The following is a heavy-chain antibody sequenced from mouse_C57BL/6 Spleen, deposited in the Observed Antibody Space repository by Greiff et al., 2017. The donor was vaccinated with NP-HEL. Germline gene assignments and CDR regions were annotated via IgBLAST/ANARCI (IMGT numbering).Heavy chain of an antibody. D-gene: IGHD1-1*01. CDR3: ARIPYYGSSLGYAMDY. CDR2: IWWDDDK. V-gene: IGHV8-8*01. J-gene: IGHJ2*01. Sequence: QVQLQQSGPGILQPSQTLSLTCSFSGFSLSTFGMGVGWIRQPSGKGLEWLAHIWWDDDKYYNPALKSRLTISKDTSKNQVFLKIANVDTADTATYYCARIPYYGSSLGYAMDYWGQGTTLTVSS. CDR1: GFSLSTFGMG.